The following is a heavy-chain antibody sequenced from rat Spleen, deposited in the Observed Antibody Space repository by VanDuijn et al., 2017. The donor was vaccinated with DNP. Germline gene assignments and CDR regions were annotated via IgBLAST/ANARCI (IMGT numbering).Heavy chain of an antibody. J-gene: IGHJ2*01. CDR3: ARSDYSDDGFYYGYFDY. D-gene: IGHD1-12*02. CDR1: GVSLTSNT. V-gene: IGHV2-6*01. CDR2: VSGGGIT. Sequence: QVQLKESGPGLVQPSQTLSLTCTVSGVSLTSNTVAWVRQPPGKGLAWIAAVSGGGITYYNSPLRSRLSISRDTSKSQVFLGMNSLQTEDTAMYFCARSDYSDDGFYYGYFDYWGQGVMVTVSS.